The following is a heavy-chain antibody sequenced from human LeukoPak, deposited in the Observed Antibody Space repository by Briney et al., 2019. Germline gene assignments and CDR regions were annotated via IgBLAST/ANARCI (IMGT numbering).Heavy chain of an antibody. CDR2: LYYGENS. D-gene: IGHD6-25*01. V-gene: IGHV4-39*01. CDR1: GGSISIISSSTYY. Sequence: PSEPLSLTCTVSGGSISIISSSTYYWGWIRQAPGKGLEWIGSLYYGENSHYNPSLKSRATLSVDTSNNQFSLKLTSVTAADAAVYFCARQLPTAAADTRGYFDYWGQGTVVTVSS. J-gene: IGHJ4*02. CDR3: ARQLPTAAADTRGYFDY.